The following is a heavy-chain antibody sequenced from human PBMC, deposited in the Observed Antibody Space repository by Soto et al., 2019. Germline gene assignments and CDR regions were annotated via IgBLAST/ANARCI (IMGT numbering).Heavy chain of an antibody. CDR2: ITNRGTHT. Sequence: GGSLRLSCTASGFSFSSYNMNLVRQAPGKGLQWVASITNRGTHTYSAASVKGRFTISRDNDNNSLYLQMNNLRAENTATYYCTRAHGVAWLDSWGLGTLVPV. CDR3: TRAHGVAWLDS. CDR1: GFSFSSYN. D-gene: IGHD2-15*01. J-gene: IGHJ5*01. V-gene: IGHV3-21*06.